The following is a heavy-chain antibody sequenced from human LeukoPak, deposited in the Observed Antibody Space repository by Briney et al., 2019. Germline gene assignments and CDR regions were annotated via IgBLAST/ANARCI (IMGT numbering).Heavy chain of an antibody. CDR1: GFTFSTYW. CDR2: IKSDGGT. J-gene: IGHJ1*01. Sequence: GGSLRLSCAASGFTFSTYWMHWVRQAPGKGLVWVSRIKSDGGTNYADYVKGRFTISRDNAKKTVSLQMSSLRPEDTGVYYCARAPSEIGGYYPEYFRHWGQGTLVTVSS. D-gene: IGHD3-22*01. V-gene: IGHV3-74*01. CDR3: ARAPSEIGGYYPEYFRH.